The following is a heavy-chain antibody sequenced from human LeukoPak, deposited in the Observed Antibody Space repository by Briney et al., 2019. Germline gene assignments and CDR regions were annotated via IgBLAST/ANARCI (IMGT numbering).Heavy chain of an antibody. Sequence: SLRLSCAASGFTFGSYAMSWVRQPPGKGLEWIGYIYYSGSTYYNPSLKSRVTISVDTSKNQFSLKLSSVTAADTAVYYCARGGYYYGSPATGVLDYWGQGTLVTVSS. J-gene: IGHJ4*02. CDR3: ARGGYYYGSPATGVLDY. CDR1: GFTFGSYA. V-gene: IGHV4-30-4*08. CDR2: IYYSGST. D-gene: IGHD3-10*01.